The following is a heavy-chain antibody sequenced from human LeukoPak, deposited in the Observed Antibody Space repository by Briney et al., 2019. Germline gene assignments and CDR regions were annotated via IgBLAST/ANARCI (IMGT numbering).Heavy chain of an antibody. CDR2: INPNSGGT. J-gene: IGHJ4*02. D-gene: IGHD3-3*01. V-gene: IGHV1-2*02. CDR3: ARERITIFGVVIDY. Sequence: ASVKASCKASGYTFTGYYMHWVRQAPGQGLEWMGWINPNSGGTNYAQKFQGRVTMTRDTSISTAYMELSRLRSDDTAVYYCARERITIFGVVIDYWGQGTLVTVSS. CDR1: GYTFTGYY.